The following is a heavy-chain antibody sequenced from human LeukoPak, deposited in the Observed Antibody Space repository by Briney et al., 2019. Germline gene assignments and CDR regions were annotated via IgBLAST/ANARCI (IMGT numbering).Heavy chain of an antibody. Sequence: GSLRLSCAASGFTFSSYAMHWVRQAPGKGLEWVAVISYDGSNKYYADSVKGRFTISRDNSKNTLCLQMNSLRAEDTAVYYCARDRGYSSGWTANLFDYWGQGTLVTVSS. D-gene: IGHD6-19*01. J-gene: IGHJ4*02. CDR2: ISYDGSNK. V-gene: IGHV3-30*04. CDR3: ARDRGYSSGWTANLFDY. CDR1: GFTFSSYA.